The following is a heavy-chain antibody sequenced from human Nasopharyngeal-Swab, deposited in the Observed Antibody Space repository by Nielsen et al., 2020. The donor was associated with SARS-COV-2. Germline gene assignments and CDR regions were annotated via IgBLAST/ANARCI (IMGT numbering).Heavy chain of an antibody. CDR3: SRAGEGVVVPAAIMGGTYYYYYYMDV. CDR2: MNPNSGNT. CDR1: GYTFTSYD. V-gene: IGHV1-8*01. Sequence: ASVKVSCKASGYTFTSYDINWVRQATGQGLEWMGWMNPNSGNTGYAQKFQGRVTMTRHTSISTAYMELSSLTSEDTAVYYCSRAGEGVVVPAAIMGGTYYYYYYMDVWGKGTTVTVSS. D-gene: IGHD2-2*02. J-gene: IGHJ6*03.